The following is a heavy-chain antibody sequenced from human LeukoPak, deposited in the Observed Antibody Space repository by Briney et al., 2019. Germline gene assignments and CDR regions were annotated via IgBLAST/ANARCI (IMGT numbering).Heavy chain of an antibody. V-gene: IGHV3-48*01. CDR1: GFTFSSYS. CDR3: AKDRDSSGYYADY. J-gene: IGHJ4*02. Sequence: GGSLRLSCAASGFTFSSYSMNWVRQAPGKGLEWVSYISSSSSTIYYADSVKGRFTISRDNSKNTLYLQMNSLRAEDTAVYYCAKDRDSSGYYADYWGQGTLVTVSS. D-gene: IGHD3-22*01. CDR2: ISSSSSTI.